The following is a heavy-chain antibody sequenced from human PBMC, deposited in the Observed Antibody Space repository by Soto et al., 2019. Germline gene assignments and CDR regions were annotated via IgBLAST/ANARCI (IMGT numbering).Heavy chain of an antibody. CDR1: GFTFSSYG. Sequence: QVQLVESGGGVVQPGGSLRLSCAASGFTFSSYGMHWVRQAPGKGLEWVAVIWYDGSNKYYADSVKGRFTISRDNSKNTLYMQMNSLRAEDTAVYYCAREGIAVAGDYYYYYGMDVWGQGTTVTVSS. J-gene: IGHJ6*02. V-gene: IGHV3-33*01. CDR3: AREGIAVAGDYYYYYGMDV. D-gene: IGHD6-19*01. CDR2: IWYDGSNK.